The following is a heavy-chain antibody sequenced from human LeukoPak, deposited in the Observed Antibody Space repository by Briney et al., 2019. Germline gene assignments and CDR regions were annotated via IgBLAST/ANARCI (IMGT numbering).Heavy chain of an antibody. D-gene: IGHD3-22*01. Sequence: SGGSLRLSCAASGFTFSSYSMNWVRQAPGKGLEWVSSTSSSSSYIYYADSVRGRFTISRDNAKNSLYLQMNSLRAEDTAVYYCARDLAMVVVISPGYWGQGTLVTVSS. CDR2: TSSSSSYI. CDR1: GFTFSSYS. V-gene: IGHV3-21*01. J-gene: IGHJ4*02. CDR3: ARDLAMVVVISPGY.